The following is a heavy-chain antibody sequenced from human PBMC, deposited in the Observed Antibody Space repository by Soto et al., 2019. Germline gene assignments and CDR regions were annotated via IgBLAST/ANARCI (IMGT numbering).Heavy chain of an antibody. Sequence: AGGSLRLSCAASGFTFDDYTMYWVRQTPGKGLEWVSLISWDGDTTYYATSVKGRFTISRDNSKNSLFLQMHSLRTEDTAFYYCAKDMRFGNYGGNSGFDYWGQGTLVTVSS. D-gene: IGHD4-17*01. CDR2: ISWDGDTT. J-gene: IGHJ4*02. CDR1: GFTFDDYT. V-gene: IGHV3-43*01. CDR3: AKDMRFGNYGGNSGFDY.